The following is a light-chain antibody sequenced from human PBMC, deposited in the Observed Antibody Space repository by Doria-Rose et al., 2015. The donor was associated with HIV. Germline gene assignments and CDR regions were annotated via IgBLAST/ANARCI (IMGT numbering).Light chain of an antibody. CDR2: WAS. Sequence: DIQLTQSPDSLAVSLGERATFNCKSSQSVLYTSKNYLAWYQQKPGQPPKLLIYWASTRQSGVPARFSGSGSGTDFTLTISSLEAEDVAVYYCQQYYDTPSFGPGTTVDIK. CDR1: QSVLYTSKNY. V-gene: IGKV4-1*01. CDR3: QQYYDTPS. J-gene: IGKJ3*01.